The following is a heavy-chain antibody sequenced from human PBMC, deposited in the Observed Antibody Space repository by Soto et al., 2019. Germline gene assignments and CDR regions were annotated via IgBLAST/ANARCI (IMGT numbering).Heavy chain of an antibody. J-gene: IGHJ4*02. V-gene: IGHV3-23*01. Sequence: EVQLLESGGGLVPPGGSLKLSCAASGFTFRNPGMSWVRQAPGKGPEWISTINSNTVTTHYADSVKGRFTISRDNSRNTLDLHMGSLRAEDTATYYCVAWVSAHFDFWGQGTLVTVSS. CDR2: INSNTVTT. CDR1: GFTFRNPG. CDR3: VAWVSAHFDF. D-gene: IGHD2-8*01.